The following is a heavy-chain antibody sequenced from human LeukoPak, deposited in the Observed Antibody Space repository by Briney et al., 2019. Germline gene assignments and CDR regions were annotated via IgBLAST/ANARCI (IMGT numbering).Heavy chain of an antibody. Sequence: PGGSLRLSCAASGFTFSSYSMNWVRQAPGKGLEWVSSISSSSSHIHYADSVKGRFTISRDNAKNSLYLQMNSLRAEDTAVYYCAREGSSIAAATNWFDPWGQGTLVTVSS. D-gene: IGHD6-13*01. CDR1: GFTFSSYS. J-gene: IGHJ5*02. CDR3: AREGSSIAAATNWFDP. V-gene: IGHV3-21*01. CDR2: ISSSSSHI.